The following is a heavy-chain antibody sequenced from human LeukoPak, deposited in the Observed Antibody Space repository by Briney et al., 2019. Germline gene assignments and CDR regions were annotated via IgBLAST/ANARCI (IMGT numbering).Heavy chain of an antibody. J-gene: IGHJ4*02. CDR2: FDPEDGET. CDR3: APRSHYYDSSGYYYAFDY. CDR1: GYTLTELS. Sequence: ASVKVSCKVSGYTLTELSMHWVRQAPGKGLEWRGGFDPEDGETIYAQKFQGRVTMTEDTSTDTAYMELSSLRSEDTAVYYCAPRSHYYDSSGYYYAFDYWGQGTLVTVSS. D-gene: IGHD3-22*01. V-gene: IGHV1-24*01.